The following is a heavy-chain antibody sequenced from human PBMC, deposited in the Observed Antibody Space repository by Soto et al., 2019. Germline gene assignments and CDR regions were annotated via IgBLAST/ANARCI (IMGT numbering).Heavy chain of an antibody. V-gene: IGHV3-11*01. D-gene: IGHD3-10*01. J-gene: IGHJ6*02. CDR2: ISSTGSSI. Sequence: VQLLESGGGLVQPGGSLRLSCAASGLTFSDSYLNWIRHAPGKGLEWLAYISSTGSSIFYAGSVKGRFTISRDNAKNSLYLQMNSLRAEDTAMYYCARVRFGEWGYAMDVWGQGTTVTVSS. CDR3: ARVRFGEWGYAMDV. CDR1: GLTFSDSY.